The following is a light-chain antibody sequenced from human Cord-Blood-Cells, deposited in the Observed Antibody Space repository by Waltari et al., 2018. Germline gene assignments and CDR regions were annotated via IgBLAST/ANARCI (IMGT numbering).Light chain of an antibody. CDR1: KLGDKY. V-gene: IGLV3-1*01. CDR3: QAWDSSTAV. J-gene: IGLJ3*02. Sequence: SYELTQPPSVSVSPGQTASITRSGDKLGDKYACWYQQKPGQSPVLVIDQDSKRPSGIPERFSGSNSGNTATLTISGTQAMDEADYYCQAWDSSTAVFGGGTKLTVL. CDR2: QDS.